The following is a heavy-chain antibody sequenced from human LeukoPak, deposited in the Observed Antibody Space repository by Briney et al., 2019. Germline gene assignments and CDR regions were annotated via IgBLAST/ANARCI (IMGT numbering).Heavy chain of an antibody. CDR3: ARDSGRYGYYMDV. V-gene: IGHV3-21*01. J-gene: IGHJ6*04. CDR1: GFTFSSYE. Sequence: MPGGSLRLSCAASGFTFSSYEMNWVRQAPGKALEWVSSITSSGTYIFYADSVKGRFTISRDNAKNSLYLQMNSLGPEDTAVYYCARDSGRYGYYMDVWGKGTTVTVSS. D-gene: IGHD1-26*01. CDR2: ITSSGTYI.